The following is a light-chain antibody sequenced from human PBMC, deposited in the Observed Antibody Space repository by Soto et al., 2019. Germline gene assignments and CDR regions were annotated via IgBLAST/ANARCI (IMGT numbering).Light chain of an antibody. CDR3: EQYDSLSPWT. Sequence: DIQLTQSPSSLSASVGDRVTITCRASESVTIWLAWYQQKPGKAPRLLIYDASTLEGGVPSRFSASGSGTEFTLTISSLQPDDFATYYCEQYDSLSPWTFGQGTKVDI. V-gene: IGKV1-5*01. J-gene: IGKJ1*01. CDR1: ESVTIW. CDR2: DAS.